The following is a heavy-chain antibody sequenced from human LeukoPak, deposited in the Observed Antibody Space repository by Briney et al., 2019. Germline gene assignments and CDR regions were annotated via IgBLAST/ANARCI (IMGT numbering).Heavy chain of an antibody. D-gene: IGHD3-22*01. J-gene: IGHJ3*02. V-gene: IGHV3-23*01. CDR2: ISSGGGST. CDR3: AKELMYYYDSSGYFFDAFDI. CDR1: GFTFSAYG. Sequence: GGSLRLSCAASGFTFSAYGMSWVRQAPGKGLEWVSAISSGGGSTYYADSVKGRFTISRDNSKNTLYLQMNSLRAEDTAVYYCAKELMYYYDSSGYFFDAFDIWGQGTMVTVSS.